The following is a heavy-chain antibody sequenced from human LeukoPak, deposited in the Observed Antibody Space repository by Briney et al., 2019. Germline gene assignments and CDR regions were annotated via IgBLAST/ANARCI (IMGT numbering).Heavy chain of an antibody. Sequence: ASVKVSCKVSGYTRTELSMHWVRQAPGKGLEWMGGFDPEDGETIYAQKFQGRVTMTEDTSTDTAYMELSSLRSEDTAVYYCATRVRARYYDILTGGPLDHYGMDVWGQGTTVTVSS. CDR3: ATRVRARYYDILTGGPLDHYGMDV. D-gene: IGHD3-9*01. CDR1: GYTRTELS. J-gene: IGHJ6*02. CDR2: FDPEDGET. V-gene: IGHV1-24*01.